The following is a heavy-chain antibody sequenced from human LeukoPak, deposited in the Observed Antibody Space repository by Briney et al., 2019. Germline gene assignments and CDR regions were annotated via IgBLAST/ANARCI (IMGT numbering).Heavy chain of an antibody. D-gene: IGHD5-18*01. CDR1: GGSISTYY. CDR3: ARGAAMVLDY. V-gene: IGHV4-59*01. Sequence: SETLSLTCTVSGGSISTYYWNWIRQPPGKGLEWIGYIYYSGSTNYNPSLKSRVTISVDTSKNQFSLRLRSVTAADTAVYYCARGAAMVLDYWGQGTLVTVSS. J-gene: IGHJ4*02. CDR2: IYYSGST.